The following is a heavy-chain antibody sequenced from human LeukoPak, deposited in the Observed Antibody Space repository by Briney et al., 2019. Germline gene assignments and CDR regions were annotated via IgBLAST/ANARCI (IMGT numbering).Heavy chain of an antibody. V-gene: IGHV3-30*02. CDR1: GFTFSSYG. Sequence: SGGSLRLACAASGFTFSSYGMHWVRQAPGKGLEWVAFIRYDGSNKYYADSMKGRFIISRDNSKNTLYLQMNSLSAEDTAVYYCAKDRPIVVLITTDFDYWGQGTLVTVSS. CDR3: AKDRPIVVLITTDFDY. D-gene: IGHD3-22*01. CDR2: IRYDGSNK. J-gene: IGHJ4*02.